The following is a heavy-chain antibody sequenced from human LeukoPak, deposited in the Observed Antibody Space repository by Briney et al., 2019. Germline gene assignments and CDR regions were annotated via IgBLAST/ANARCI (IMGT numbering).Heavy chain of an antibody. Sequence: GGSLRLSCAASGFTFDDYGMSWVRQAPGKGLEWVSGINWNGGRTGYADSVKGRFTISRGNAKNSLYLQMNSLRAEDTALYYCARDSSGIAVGGTGDYWGQGTLVTVSS. J-gene: IGHJ4*02. V-gene: IGHV3-20*04. CDR2: INWNGGRT. D-gene: IGHD6-19*01. CDR1: GFTFDDYG. CDR3: ARDSSGIAVGGTGDY.